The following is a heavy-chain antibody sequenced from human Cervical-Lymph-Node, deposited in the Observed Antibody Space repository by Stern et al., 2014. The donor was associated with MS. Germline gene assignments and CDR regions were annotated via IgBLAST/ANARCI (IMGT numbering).Heavy chain of an antibody. D-gene: IGHD3-16*01. J-gene: IGHJ4*02. CDR1: GFAFTSYD. CDR2: IYTNTGNP. Sequence: QVQLMQSGSELKKPGASVKVSCKASGFAFTSYDLTWVRQAPGQGLEWMGRIYTNTGNPTYAQGFTGRFVFSSDNPVRTAYLLIRNLKAEDTGVYYCARRSRSGGVTCRFFDVWGQGTLVTVSS. CDR3: ARRSRSGGVTCRFFDV. V-gene: IGHV7-4-1*01.